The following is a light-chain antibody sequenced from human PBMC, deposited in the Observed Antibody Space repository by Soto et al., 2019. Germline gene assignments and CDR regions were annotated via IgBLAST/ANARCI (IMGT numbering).Light chain of an antibody. Sequence: QSVLTQPASVSGSPGQSITISCTGTSGDIGSYNYVSWYQQLPGKAPKLVIYEVSNRPSGISDRFSGSKSGQTASLTISGLQTEDEADYFCGSYRSSNTLVVFGGGTKLTVL. CDR2: EVS. CDR1: SGDIGSYNY. CDR3: GSYRSSNTLVV. V-gene: IGLV2-14*01. J-gene: IGLJ3*02.